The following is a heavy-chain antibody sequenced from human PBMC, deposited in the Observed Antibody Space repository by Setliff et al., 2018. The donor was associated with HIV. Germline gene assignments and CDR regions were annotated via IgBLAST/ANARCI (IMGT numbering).Heavy chain of an antibody. J-gene: IGHJ6*03. Sequence: PSETLSLTCAVSGGSFSGYSWTWIRRSPGKGLEWIGEMNHSEHYYNPTLKSRVTISMDTSKNQFSLELSSVTAADTALYYCARTITTFGVIGRGGRMDVWGKGTTVTVS. CDR2: MNHSEH. V-gene: IGHV4-34*01. CDR3: ARTITTFGVIGRGGRMDV. D-gene: IGHD3-3*01. CDR1: GGSFSGYS.